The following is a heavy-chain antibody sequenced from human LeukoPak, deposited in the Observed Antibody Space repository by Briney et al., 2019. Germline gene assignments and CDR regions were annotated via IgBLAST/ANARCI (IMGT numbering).Heavy chain of an antibody. Sequence: KSSETLSLTCTVSGGSISSYYWSWIRQPPGKGLEWIGYIYYSGSTYYNPSLKSRVTISVDTSKNQFSLKLSSVTAADTAVYYCARHPVTYYMDVWGKGTTVTVSS. D-gene: IGHD3-10*01. CDR3: ARHPVTYYMDV. V-gene: IGHV4-59*08. CDR2: IYYSGST. CDR1: GGSISSYY. J-gene: IGHJ6*03.